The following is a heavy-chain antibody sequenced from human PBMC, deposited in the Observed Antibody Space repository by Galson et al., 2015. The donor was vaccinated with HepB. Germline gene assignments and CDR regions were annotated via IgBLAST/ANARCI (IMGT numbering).Heavy chain of an antibody. D-gene: IGHD1-26*01. CDR2: ISGDGSRT. V-gene: IGHV3-74*01. CDR3: ARDRMVGPTVFDS. Sequence: SLRLSCAASGFTFSSHWMHWVRQVPGKGLVWASRISGDGSRTNYADSVKGRFTISRDNAKNTLFLQMSSLRADDTALYYCARDRMVGPTVFDSWGQGALVAVSS. J-gene: IGHJ4*02. CDR1: GFTFSSHW.